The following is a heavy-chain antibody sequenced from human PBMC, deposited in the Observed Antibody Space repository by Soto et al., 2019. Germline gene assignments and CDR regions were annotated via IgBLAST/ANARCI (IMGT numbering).Heavy chain of an antibody. D-gene: IGHD2-21*02. V-gene: IGHV3-53*01. CDR3: TRDGRGLGRLSLFEY. CDR1: GFNVNSDY. J-gene: IGHJ4*02. CDR2: IYSGETT. Sequence: GSLRLSCAASGFNVNSDYMNWVRQTPGKGLEWVASIYSGETTYYADSVRGRFTISSDKSKNTLYFQLSSLRIEDTAVYYCTRDGRGLGRLSLFEYWGQGVLVTVSS.